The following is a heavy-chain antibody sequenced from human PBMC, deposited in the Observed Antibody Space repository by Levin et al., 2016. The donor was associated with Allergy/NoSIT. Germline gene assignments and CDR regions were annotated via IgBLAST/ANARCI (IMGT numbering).Heavy chain of an antibody. Sequence: ASVKVSCKASGYTFTDYYIHWVRQAPGQGLEWMGWIGPDSGATNYAKNFQGRVTMTRDTSISTAYMDLSRLTSDDTAVYYCAREGAVVGTGGWFDPWGQGTLVTVSS. J-gene: IGHJ5*02. CDR3: AREGAVVGTGGWFDP. CDR2: IGPDSGAT. D-gene: IGHD6-13*01. V-gene: IGHV1-2*02. CDR1: GYTFTDYY.